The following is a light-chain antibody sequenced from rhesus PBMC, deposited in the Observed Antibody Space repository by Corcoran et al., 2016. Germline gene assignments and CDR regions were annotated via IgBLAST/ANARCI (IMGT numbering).Light chain of an antibody. CDR2: AVS. V-gene: IGKV1-43*02. J-gene: IGKJ2*01. CDR1: QGINTY. CDR3: LQYNSDPYT. Sequence: DIQMTQSPSSLSASVGDRVTITCRTSQGINTYLNWYQQKPGKAPTRLISAVSNLESGVPSRFSGSGAGTDFTLNISSLQPEDFATYYCLQYNSDPYTFGQGTKVEIK.